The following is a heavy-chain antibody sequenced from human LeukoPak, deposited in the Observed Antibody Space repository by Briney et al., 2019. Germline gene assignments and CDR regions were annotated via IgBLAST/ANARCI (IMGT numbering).Heavy chain of an antibody. V-gene: IGHV1-18*01. CDR1: GYTFTSYS. D-gene: IGHD1-26*01. CDR3: ARSSGGASYYPPEFFLH. J-gene: IGHJ1*01. Sequence: APVKVSCKTSGYTFTSYSISWVRQAPGQGLEWMGWISGYNANTHYAQKFQGRVTMTTDTSTTTAYMELSSLRSDDTAMYYCARSSGGASYYPPEFFLHWGQGSLVTVSS. CDR2: ISGYNANT.